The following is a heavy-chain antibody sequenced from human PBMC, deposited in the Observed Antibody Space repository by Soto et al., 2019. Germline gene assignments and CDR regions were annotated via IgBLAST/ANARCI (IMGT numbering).Heavy chain of an antibody. V-gene: IGHV1-18*01. CDR1: GYTFNDYG. CDR2: IGPYEGVT. Sequence: QVQLVQSGAEVKKPGASVRVSCKASGYTFNDYGISWVRQAPGQGLEWRGWIGPYEGVTNHAQTFQGRVTMTVDTSTTTADMELRSLRSDDTALYYCARCYCSVGSCYTCWHFDLWGPGTLVTVTA. CDR3: ARCYCSVGSCYTCWHFDL. D-gene: IGHD2-15*01. J-gene: IGHJ2*01.